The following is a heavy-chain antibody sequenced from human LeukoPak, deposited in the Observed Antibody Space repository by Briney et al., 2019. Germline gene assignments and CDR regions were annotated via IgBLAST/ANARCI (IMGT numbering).Heavy chain of an antibody. Sequence: GGSLRLSCAASGFTFSSYAMHWVRQAPGNGLEWVAITSYDGSNKNYVASVKARFTISRDNSKNTLYLQMNSLRTEDTAVYFCAREGSSSSFDYWGQGTLVTVSS. V-gene: IGHV3-30*01. CDR2: TSYDGSNK. CDR3: AREGSSSSFDY. D-gene: IGHD6-19*01. CDR1: GFTFSSYA. J-gene: IGHJ4*02.